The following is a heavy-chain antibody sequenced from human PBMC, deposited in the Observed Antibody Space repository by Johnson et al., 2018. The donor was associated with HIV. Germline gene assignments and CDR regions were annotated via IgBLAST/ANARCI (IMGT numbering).Heavy chain of an antibody. CDR1: GFTFSSYA. CDR3: AREGRGAPHDAFDI. J-gene: IGHJ3*02. D-gene: IGHD2-15*01. Sequence: QEQLVESGGGVVQPGRSLRLSCAASGFTFSSYAMHWVRQAPGKGLEWVAVISYDGSNKYYADSVKGRFTSSRDNSKNTLYLQMNSLSAEDTAVYYCAREGRGAPHDAFDIWGQGTLVSVSS. V-gene: IGHV3-30-3*01. CDR2: ISYDGSNK.